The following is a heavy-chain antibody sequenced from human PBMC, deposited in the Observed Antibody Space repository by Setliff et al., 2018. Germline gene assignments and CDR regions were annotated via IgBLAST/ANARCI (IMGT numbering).Heavy chain of an antibody. CDR1: GYAFTDNY. Sequence: ASVKVSCKTSGYAFTDNYIHWVRQAPGQGLEWMGWINPKTGGTNLAQKFQGWVSMTRDTSISTAYMELSSLRSEDTAVYYCARRVGSVGIQLPDYWGQGTLVTVSS. CDR3: ARRVGSVGIQLPDY. CDR2: INPKTGGT. V-gene: IGHV1-2*04. D-gene: IGHD5-18*01. J-gene: IGHJ4*02.